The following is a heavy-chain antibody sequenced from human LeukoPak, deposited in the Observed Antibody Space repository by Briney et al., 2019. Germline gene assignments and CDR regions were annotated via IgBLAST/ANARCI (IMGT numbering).Heavy chain of an antibody. CDR1: GYTFTGYY. V-gene: IGHV1-2*06. CDR2: VNPNNGVP. Sequence: ASVKVSCKASGYTFTGYYMHWVRQAPGQGLEWMGRVNPNNGVPNYAQKFQGRVTMTRDTAISTFYMELSSLRSDDTAVYFCAREVGYSGSYYGRFDPWGQGTLVIVSS. CDR3: AREVGYSGSYYGRFDP. D-gene: IGHD1-26*01. J-gene: IGHJ5*02.